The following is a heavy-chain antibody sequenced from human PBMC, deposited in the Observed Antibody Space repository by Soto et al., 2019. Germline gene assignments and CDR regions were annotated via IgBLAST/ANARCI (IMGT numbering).Heavy chain of an antibody. CDR2: ISNDGSNK. CDR3: ARDSALTGDLAY. CDR1: GFTFSSYA. Sequence: GGSLRLSCAASGFTFSSYAMHWVRQAPGKGLEWVAVISNDGSNKYYADSVKGRFTISRDNSKNTLYLQMNSLRAEDTAVYYCARDSALTGDLAYWGQGTLVTVSS. J-gene: IGHJ4*02. D-gene: IGHD7-27*01. V-gene: IGHV3-30*04.